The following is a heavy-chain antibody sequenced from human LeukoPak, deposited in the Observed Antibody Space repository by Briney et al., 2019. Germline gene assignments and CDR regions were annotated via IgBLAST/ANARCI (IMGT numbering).Heavy chain of an antibody. CDR1: GFIFRNYA. Sequence: PGGSLRLSCAASGFIFRNYAMSWVRQAPGKGLEWVSAITGSGDTTYYADSVRGRFTISRDNSKNTLHVEMNTLRAEETAVYYCGKWGGYDILTGYFVPDFWGQGTLVTVSS. V-gene: IGHV3-23*01. D-gene: IGHD3-9*01. CDR2: ITGSGDTT. CDR3: GKWGGYDILTGYFVPDF. J-gene: IGHJ4*02.